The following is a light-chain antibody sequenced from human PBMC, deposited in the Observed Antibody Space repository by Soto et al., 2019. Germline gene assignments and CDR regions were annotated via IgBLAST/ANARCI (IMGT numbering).Light chain of an antibody. CDR2: DAS. Sequence: DIQMTQSPSTLSASVGDGVTITCRASQSISSWLAWYQQKPGKAPKLLIYDASSLESGVPSRFSGSGSGTEFTLTISSLQPYDFATYYCQQYNSYSRTFGQGTEV. CDR3: QQYNSYSRT. J-gene: IGKJ1*01. V-gene: IGKV1-5*01. CDR1: QSISSW.